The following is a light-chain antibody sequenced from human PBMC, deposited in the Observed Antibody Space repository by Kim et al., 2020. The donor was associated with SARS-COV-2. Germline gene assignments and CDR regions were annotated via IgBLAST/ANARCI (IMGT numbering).Light chain of an antibody. CDR1: ALPKQY. CDR2: EDP. V-gene: IGLV3-25*03. J-gene: IGLJ3*02. Sequence: PGRTARLTCSGDALPKQYAYWFQQKPGQAPVVLIYEDPERPSGIPERFSGSTSGTTVTLTISAVQAEDEADYYCQSADSSDTFWVFGGGTQLTVL. CDR3: QSADSSDTFWV.